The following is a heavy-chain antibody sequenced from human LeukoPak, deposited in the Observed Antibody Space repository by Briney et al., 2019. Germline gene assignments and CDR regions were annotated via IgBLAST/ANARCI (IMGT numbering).Heavy chain of an antibody. J-gene: IGHJ4*02. D-gene: IGHD4-17*01. V-gene: IGHV3-23*01. CDR2: ISAYGGST. Sequence: GGPLTLPCAASGFPFSNYGMIWVRQAPGKGLQCVSYISAYGGSTYYADSVKGRFTISRDNSKYTLYLQMNSLRVEDTAVYYCAKGVNYGDGFDYWGQGTLVTVSS. CDR3: AKGVNYGDGFDY. CDR1: GFPFSNYG.